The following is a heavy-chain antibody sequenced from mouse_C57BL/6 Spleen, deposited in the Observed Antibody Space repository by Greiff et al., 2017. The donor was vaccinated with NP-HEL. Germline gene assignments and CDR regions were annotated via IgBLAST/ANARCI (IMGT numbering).Heavy chain of an antibody. CDR1: GFTFSDYG. CDR2: ISSGSSTI. Sequence: EVQRVESGGGLVKPGGSLKLSCAASGFTFSDYGMHWVRQAPEKGLEWVAYISSGSSTIYYADTVKGRYTISRDNAKNTLFLQMTSLRSEDTAMYYCARDDYGNYYAMDYWGQGASVTVSS. CDR3: ARDDYGNYYAMDY. D-gene: IGHD2-4*01. J-gene: IGHJ4*01. V-gene: IGHV5-17*01.